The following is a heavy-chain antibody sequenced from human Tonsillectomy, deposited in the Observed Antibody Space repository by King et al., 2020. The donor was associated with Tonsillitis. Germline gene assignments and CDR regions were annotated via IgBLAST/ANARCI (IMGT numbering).Heavy chain of an antibody. CDR3: ARSYDYYDAFDI. Sequence: VQLVESGGGLVQPGGSLRVSCAASGFTFSRYWMSWVRQSPGKGLEWVASIKQDGIVQYYVDSVKGRFTIAGDNAKNSLHLQMNSLRAEDTALYYCARSYDYYDAFDIWGQGTMVTVSS. D-gene: IGHD3-22*01. CDR2: IKQDGIVQ. CDR1: GFTFSRYW. V-gene: IGHV3-7*03. J-gene: IGHJ3*02.